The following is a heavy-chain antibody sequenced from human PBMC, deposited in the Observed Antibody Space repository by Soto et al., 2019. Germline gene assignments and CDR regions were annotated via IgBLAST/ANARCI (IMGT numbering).Heavy chain of an antibody. CDR3: AVPGAGDFDY. D-gene: IGHD6-13*01. CDR1: GASISTNNW. V-gene: IGHV4-4*02. CDR2: VYHSGST. Sequence: TLSLTCAVSGASISTNNWWRWVRQPPGKGLEWIGEVYHSGSTNCNPSLKSRVTISIDKSKNQFSLRLTSMTAADTAVYYCAVPGAGDFDYWSQGTLVAVSS. J-gene: IGHJ4*02.